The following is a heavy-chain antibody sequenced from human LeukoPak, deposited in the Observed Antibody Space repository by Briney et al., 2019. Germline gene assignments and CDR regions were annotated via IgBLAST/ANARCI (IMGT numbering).Heavy chain of an antibody. D-gene: IGHD5-24*01. V-gene: IGHV1-2*02. CDR3: ARQGTIDGYNYWFDT. Sequence: ASVKVSCKASGYTFTGYYMHWVRQAPGQGLEWMGWINPNSGGTNYAQKFQGRVTMTRDTSISTAYMELSRLRSDDTAVYYCARQGTIDGYNYWFDTWGQGTLVTVSS. CDR2: INPNSGGT. J-gene: IGHJ5*02. CDR1: GYTFTGYY.